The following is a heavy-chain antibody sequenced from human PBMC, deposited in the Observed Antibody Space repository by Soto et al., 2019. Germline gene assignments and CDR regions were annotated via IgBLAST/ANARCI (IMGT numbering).Heavy chain of an antibody. CDR2: IYYSGST. Sequence: SETLSLTCAVYGGSFSGYYWSWIRQPPGKGLEWIGDIYYSGSTYYNPSLKSRVTISVDTFKNQFSLKLSSVTAADTAVYYCARQEYSSSSVFFDYWGQGTLVTVSS. CDR1: GGSFSGYY. J-gene: IGHJ4*02. V-gene: IGHV4-34*01. CDR3: ARQEYSSSSVFFDY. D-gene: IGHD6-6*01.